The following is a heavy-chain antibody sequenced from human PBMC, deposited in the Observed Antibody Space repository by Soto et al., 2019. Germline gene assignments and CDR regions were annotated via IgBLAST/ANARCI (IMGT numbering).Heavy chain of an antibody. J-gene: IGHJ6*02. V-gene: IGHV3-33*01. D-gene: IGHD3-22*01. Sequence: VGSLRLSCVASGFTFSSYGMHWVRQAPGKGLEWVAVIWYDGSKKYYADSVKGRFTISRDNSENTLYVQINSLRAEDTAVYYCARATYFYDSSGYSGYGLDVWGQGTTVTVSS. CDR3: ARATYFYDSSGYSGYGLDV. CDR1: GFTFSSYG. CDR2: IWYDGSKK.